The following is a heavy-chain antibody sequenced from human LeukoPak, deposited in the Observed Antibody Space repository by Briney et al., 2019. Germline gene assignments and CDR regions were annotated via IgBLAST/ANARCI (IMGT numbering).Heavy chain of an antibody. V-gene: IGHV3-30*01. Sequence: DSVKGRFTISRDNSKNTLYLQMNSLRDEDTAVYYCARGRGSGWPIGIFDYWGQGPLVTVSS. CDR3: ARGRGSGWPIGIFDY. J-gene: IGHJ4*02. D-gene: IGHD6-19*01.